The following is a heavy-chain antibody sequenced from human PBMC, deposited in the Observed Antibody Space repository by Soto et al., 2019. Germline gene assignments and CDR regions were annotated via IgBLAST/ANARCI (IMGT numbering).Heavy chain of an antibody. D-gene: IGHD4-17*01. Sequence: EVRLVESGGDLVQPGGSLRLSCLASGFTVGSKFMTWVRQAPGRGLEWVSVLHSGGSTYYADSVKGRFTISRDDSKNTLYLHMNGLRPEDTAVYYCARVDFGDDYWGQGTLVTVSS. V-gene: IGHV3-53*04. CDR2: LHSGGST. CDR1: GFTVGSKF. CDR3: ARVDFGDDY. J-gene: IGHJ4*02.